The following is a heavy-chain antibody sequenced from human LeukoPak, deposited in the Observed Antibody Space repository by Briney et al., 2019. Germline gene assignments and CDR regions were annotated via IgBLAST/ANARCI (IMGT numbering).Heavy chain of an antibody. D-gene: IGHD5-18*01. Sequence: PGRSLRLSCAASGFAFSNYAIHWVRQAPGKSREWVTLISNDENNKYYADSVKGRFTISRDNSKNTLYLQMNSLRAEDTAVYYCARSGRGVGYGFYYLDYWGQGTLVTVSS. V-gene: IGHV3-30*04. J-gene: IGHJ4*02. CDR3: ARSGRGVGYGFYYLDY. CDR1: GFAFSNYA. CDR2: ISNDENNK.